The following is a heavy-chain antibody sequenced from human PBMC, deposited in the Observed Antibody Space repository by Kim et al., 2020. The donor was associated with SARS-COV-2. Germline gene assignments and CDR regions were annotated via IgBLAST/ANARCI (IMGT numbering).Heavy chain of an antibody. CDR3: ARDLHPYYYDSSGYYFGY. V-gene: IGHV1-18*01. CDR1: GYTFTSYG. Sequence: ASVKVSCKASGYTFTSYGISWVRQAPGQGLEWMGWISAYNGNTNYAQKLQGRVTMTTDTSTSTAYMELRSLRSDDTAVYYCARDLHPYYYDSSGYYFGYWGQGTLVTVSS. J-gene: IGHJ4*02. D-gene: IGHD3-22*01. CDR2: ISAYNGNT.